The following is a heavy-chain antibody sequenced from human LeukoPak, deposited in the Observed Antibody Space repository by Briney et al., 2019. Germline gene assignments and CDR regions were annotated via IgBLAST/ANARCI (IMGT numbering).Heavy chain of an antibody. CDR1: GFTFDDYA. V-gene: IGHV3-9*01. J-gene: IGHJ4*02. CDR3: AKDDSSGDYFDY. CDR2: ISWNSGSI. D-gene: IGHD3-22*01. Sequence: PGGSLRLSCAASGFTFDDYAMHWVRQAPGKGLEWVSGISWNSGSIGYADSVKGRFTISRDNAKNSLYLQMNSLRAEDTALYYCAKDDSSGDYFDYWGQGTLVTVSS.